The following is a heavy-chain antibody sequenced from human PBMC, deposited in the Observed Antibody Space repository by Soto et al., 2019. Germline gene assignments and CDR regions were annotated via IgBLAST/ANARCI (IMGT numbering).Heavy chain of an antibody. CDR1: GFTFSSYA. J-gene: IGHJ4*02. D-gene: IGHD2-2*01. V-gene: IGHV3-30-3*01. CDR2: ISYDGSNK. Sequence: QVQLVESGGGVVQPGRSLRLSCAASGFTFSSYAMHWVRQAPGKGLEWVAVISYDGSNKYYADSVKGRFTISRDNSKNTLYLQMNSLRAEDTAVYYCARDCSSSAAYYFDYWGQGTLVTVSS. CDR3: ARDCSSSAAYYFDY.